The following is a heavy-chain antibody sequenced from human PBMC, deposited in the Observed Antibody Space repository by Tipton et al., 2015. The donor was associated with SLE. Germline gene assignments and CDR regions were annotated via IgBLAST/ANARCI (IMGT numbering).Heavy chain of an antibody. CDR1: EFTVTKYD. V-gene: IGHV3-30*02. J-gene: IGHJ4*02. Sequence: QLVQSGGGVVQPGGSLRLSCAASEFTVTKYDMHWVRQAPGKGLEWVTCMRADGSSTYRDSVKGRFTISRDNSKNILYLQMNSLRVDDTANYYCATDRFVGAVMVYWGQGTMVTVSP. CDR3: ATDRFVGAVMVY. CDR2: MRADGSST. D-gene: IGHD2-2*01.